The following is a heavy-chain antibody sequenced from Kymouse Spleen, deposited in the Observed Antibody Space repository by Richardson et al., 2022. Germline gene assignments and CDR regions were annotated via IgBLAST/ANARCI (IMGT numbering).Heavy chain of an antibody. CDR1: GGSISSGGYY. CDR3: ASITIF*LVRNYYYYYGMDV. Sequence: QVQLQESGPGLVKPSQTLSLTCTVSGGSISSGGYYWSWIRQHPGKGLEWIGYIYYSGSTYYNPSLKSRVTISVDTSKNQFSLKLSSVTAADTAVYYCASITIF*LVRNYYYYYGMDVWGQGTTVTVSS. V-gene: IGHV4-31*03. D-gene: IGHD3-9*01. CDR2: IYYSGST. J-gene: IGHJ6*02.